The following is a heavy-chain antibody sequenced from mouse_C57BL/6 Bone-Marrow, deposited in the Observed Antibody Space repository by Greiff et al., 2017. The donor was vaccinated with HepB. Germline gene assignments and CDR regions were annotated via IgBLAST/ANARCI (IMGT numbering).Heavy chain of an antibody. Sequence: EVQRVESGGGLVQPGESLKLSCESNEYEFPSHDMSWVRKTPEKRLELVAAINSDGGSTYYPDTMERRFIISRDNTKKTLYLQMSSLRSEDTALYYCARHDTTVVDPYYFDYWGQGTTLTVSS. J-gene: IGHJ2*01. CDR3: ARHDTTVVDPYYFDY. CDR1: EYEFPSHD. V-gene: IGHV5-2*01. D-gene: IGHD1-1*01. CDR2: INSDGGST.